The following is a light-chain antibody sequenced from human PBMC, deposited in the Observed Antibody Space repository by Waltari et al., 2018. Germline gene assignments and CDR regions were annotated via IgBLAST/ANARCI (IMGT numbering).Light chain of an antibody. V-gene: IGLV1-47*01. CDR1: SSNIGSNY. CDR2: RNN. J-gene: IGLJ3*02. Sequence: QSVLTQPPSASGTPGQRVTISCSGSSSNIGSNYVYWYQQLPGTAPKLLFYRNNQRPSGVPDRCSASTSGTSASLAISGLRCEDEADYYCAAWDDSLSGRVFGGGTKLTVL. CDR3: AAWDDSLSGRV.